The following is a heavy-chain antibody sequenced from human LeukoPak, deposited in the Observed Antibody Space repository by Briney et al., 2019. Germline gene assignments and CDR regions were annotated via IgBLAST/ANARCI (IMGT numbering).Heavy chain of an antibody. CDR1: GYSISSGYY. CDR2: IYHSGST. J-gene: IGHJ6*03. CDR3: ARVKTGSMVRGVIISYYYYMDV. V-gene: IGHV4-38-2*02. Sequence: PSETLSLTCTVSGYSISSGYYWGWIRQPPGKGLEWIGSIYHSGSTYYNLSLKSRVTMSVDTSKTQFSLKLSSVTAADTAVYYCARVKTGSMVRGVIISYYYYMDVWGKGTTVTISS. D-gene: IGHD3-10*01.